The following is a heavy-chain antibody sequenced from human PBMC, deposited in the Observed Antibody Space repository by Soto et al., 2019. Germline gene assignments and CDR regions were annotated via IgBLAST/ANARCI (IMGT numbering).Heavy chain of an antibody. J-gene: IGHJ5*02. D-gene: IGHD2-15*01. V-gene: IGHV4-34*01. CDR1: GGSFSGYY. CDR3: ARGRDQRLGYCSGGSCYLNWFDP. Sequence: SGTLSLTCAVYGGSFSGYYWSWIRKPPRKGLEWIGEINHSGSTNYNPSLKSRITISVDTSKNQFSLKLSSVTAADTAVYYCARGRDQRLGYCSGGSCYLNWFDPWGQGTLVTVSS. CDR2: INHSGST.